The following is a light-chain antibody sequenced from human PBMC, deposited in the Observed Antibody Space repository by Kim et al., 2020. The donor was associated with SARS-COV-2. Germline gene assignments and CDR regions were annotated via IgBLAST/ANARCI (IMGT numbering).Light chain of an antibody. J-gene: IGKJ4*01. Sequence: DIQMTQSPSTLSASVGDRVTITCRASQSISSWLAWYQQKPGKAPKLLIYKTSSLESVVPSRFSGSGSGTEFTLAISSLQPDDSATYYCQQYNSYSLTFGGGTKVDIK. CDR1: QSISSW. CDR3: QQYNSYSLT. V-gene: IGKV1-5*03. CDR2: KTS.